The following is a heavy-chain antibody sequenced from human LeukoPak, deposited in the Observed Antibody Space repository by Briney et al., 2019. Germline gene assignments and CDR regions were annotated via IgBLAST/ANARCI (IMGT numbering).Heavy chain of an antibody. CDR3: AKDGGQGADY. J-gene: IGHJ4*02. CDR1: GFTFISYA. Sequence: GGSLRLSCAASGFTFISYAIHWVRQAPGKGLEWVAVISFHGTDSFYADSVKGRFTISRDNSKNTLYLQMNSLRAEDMAVYYCAKDGGQGADYWGQGTLVSVSS. D-gene: IGHD3-16*01. CDR2: ISFHGTDS. V-gene: IGHV3-30*04.